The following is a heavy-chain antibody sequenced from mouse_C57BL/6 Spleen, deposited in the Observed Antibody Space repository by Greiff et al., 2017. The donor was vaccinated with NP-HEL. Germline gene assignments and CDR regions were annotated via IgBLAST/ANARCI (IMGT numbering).Heavy chain of an antibody. J-gene: IGHJ1*03. CDR1: GFTIKDYY. V-gene: IGHV14-2*01. D-gene: IGHD2-5*01. Sequence: EVKLQQSGAELVKPGASVKLSCTASGFTIKDYYMHWVKQRPEQGLEWIGGIDPDDGETKYTPKFQGQATITADTSYNTAYLQLSRLTSEDTAVYYCAGVYRYSNCWDFDVWGTGTTVTVSS. CDR2: IDPDDGET. CDR3: AGVYRYSNCWDFDV.